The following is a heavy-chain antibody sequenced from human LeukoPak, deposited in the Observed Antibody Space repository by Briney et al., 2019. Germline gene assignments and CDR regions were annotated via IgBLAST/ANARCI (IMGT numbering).Heavy chain of an antibody. CDR3: ARGPLSSIAARLDY. CDR2: ISSNGGST. D-gene: IGHD6-6*01. Sequence: GGSLRLSCAASGFTFSSYAMHWVRQAPGKGLEYVSAISSNGGSTYYANSVKGRFTTSRDNSKNTLYLQMGSLRAEDMAVYYCARGPLSSIAARLDYWGQGTLVTVSS. J-gene: IGHJ4*02. V-gene: IGHV3-64*01. CDR1: GFTFSSYA.